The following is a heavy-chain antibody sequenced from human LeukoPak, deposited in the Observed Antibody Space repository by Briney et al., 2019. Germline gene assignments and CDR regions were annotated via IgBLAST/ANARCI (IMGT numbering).Heavy chain of an antibody. CDR3: AKDLRTGLVVIGFDY. V-gene: IGHV3-23*01. CDR1: GFTFSSYA. Sequence: GGSLRLSCAASGFTFSSYAMSWVRQAPGTGLEWVSAISGSGGSTYYADSVKGRFTISRDNSKNTLYLQMNSLRAEDTAVYYCAKDLRTGLVVIGFDYWGQGTLVTVSS. J-gene: IGHJ4*02. D-gene: IGHD3-22*01. CDR2: ISGSGGST.